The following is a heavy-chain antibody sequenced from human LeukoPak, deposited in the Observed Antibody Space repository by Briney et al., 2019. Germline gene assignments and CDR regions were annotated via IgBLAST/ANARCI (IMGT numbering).Heavy chain of an antibody. Sequence: GASLQISCQCSGYTFTSHWIGWVRQMPGKGLEWMGIIYPGDSDTRYSPSFQGQVTISADKSISTAYLQWSSLKASDTAMYYCARLPGYFDYWGQGTLVTVSS. CDR3: ARLPGYFDY. J-gene: IGHJ4*02. D-gene: IGHD7-27*01. CDR2: IYPGDSDT. CDR1: GYTFTSHW. V-gene: IGHV5-51*01.